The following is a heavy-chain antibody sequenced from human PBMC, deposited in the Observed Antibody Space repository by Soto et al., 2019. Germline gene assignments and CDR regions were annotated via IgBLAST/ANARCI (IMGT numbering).Heavy chain of an antibody. CDR3: AHINLDYYYGMDV. Sequence: EVQLLESGGGLVQPGGSLRLSCAASGFTFSSYAMSWVRQAPGKGLEWVSAISGSGGSTYYADSVKGRFTISRDNSKNTLYLQMNSLRAEDTAVYYCAHINLDYYYGMDVWGQGTTVTVSS. V-gene: IGHV3-23*01. CDR2: ISGSGGST. CDR1: GFTFSSYA. J-gene: IGHJ6*02.